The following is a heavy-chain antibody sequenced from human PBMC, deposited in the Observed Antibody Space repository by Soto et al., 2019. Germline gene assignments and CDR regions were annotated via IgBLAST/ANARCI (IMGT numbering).Heavy chain of an antibody. Sequence: SETLSLTCTVSGGSTSSDNYWSWIRQPPGKGLEWIGHIYYSGNTDYNPSLKSRLAISIDTSKNQFSLKLSSVTAADTAVYFCARGGGESSDGLYYFDSWGQRSLVTVSS. CDR3: ARGGGESSDGLYYFDS. CDR2: IYYSGNT. D-gene: IGHD3-16*01. J-gene: IGHJ4*02. CDR1: GGSTSSDNY. V-gene: IGHV4-30-4*01.